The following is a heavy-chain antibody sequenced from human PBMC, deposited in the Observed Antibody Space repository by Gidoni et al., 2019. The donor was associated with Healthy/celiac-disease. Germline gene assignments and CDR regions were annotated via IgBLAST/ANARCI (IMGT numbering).Heavy chain of an antibody. J-gene: IGHJ4*02. D-gene: IGHD3-3*01. CDR1: GGSISSYY. CDR2: IYYSGST. V-gene: IGHV4-59*12. CDR3: ARVPAAPLATIPDY. Sequence: QVQLQESAPGLVKPSETLSLTCTVSGGSISSYYWSWIRQPPGKGLEWIGYIYYSGSTNYNPSLKSRVTISVDTSKNQFSLKLSSVTAADTAVYYWARVPAAPLATIPDYWGQGTLVTVSS.